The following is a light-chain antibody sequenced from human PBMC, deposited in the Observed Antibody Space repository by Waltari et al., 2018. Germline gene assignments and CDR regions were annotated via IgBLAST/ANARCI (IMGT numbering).Light chain of an antibody. J-gene: IGLJ1*01. CDR2: EVS. V-gene: IGLV2-23*02. CDR1: SSDVGSYNL. CDR3: CSYAGSSTSV. Sequence: QSALTQPASVSGSPGQSITISCTGTSSDVGSYNLVSWYQQHPGKAPKLMIYEVSKRPSGVSNRFSGSKSGNTASLTISGRQAEDEADYYGCSYAGSSTSVFGTGTKVTVL.